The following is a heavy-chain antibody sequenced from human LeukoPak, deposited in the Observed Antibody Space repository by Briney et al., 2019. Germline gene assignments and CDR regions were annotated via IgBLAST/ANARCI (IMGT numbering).Heavy chain of an antibody. CDR1: GFTFSSYA. CDR3: AVSARVASYWYFDY. D-gene: IGHD3-10*01. Sequence: GGSLRLSCAASGFTFSSYAMHWVRQAPGKGLEWVAVISYDGSNKYYADSVKGRFTISRDNSKNTLYLQMNSLRAEDTAVYYCAVSARVASYWYFDYWGQGTLVTVSS. J-gene: IGHJ4*02. CDR2: ISYDGSNK. V-gene: IGHV3-30-3*01.